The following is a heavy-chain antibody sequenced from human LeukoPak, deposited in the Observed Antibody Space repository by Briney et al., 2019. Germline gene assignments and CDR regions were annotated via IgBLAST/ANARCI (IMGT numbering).Heavy chain of an antibody. CDR1: GFTFSSYS. J-gene: IGHJ4*02. D-gene: IGHD3-22*01. Sequence: PGGSLRLSCAVSGFTFSSYSVNWVRQAPGKGLEWVSYISSSSSTIYYADSVKGRFTISRDNAKNSLYLQMNSLRDEDTAVYYCAKYDSSGYYFFDYWGQGTLVTVSS. V-gene: IGHV3-48*02. CDR2: ISSSSSTI. CDR3: AKYDSSGYYFFDY.